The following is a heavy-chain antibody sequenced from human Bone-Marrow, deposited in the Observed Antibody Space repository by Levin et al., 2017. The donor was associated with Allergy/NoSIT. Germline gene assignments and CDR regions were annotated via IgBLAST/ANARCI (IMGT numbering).Heavy chain of an antibody. CDR1: GFTISDYN. CDR2: LSSGWSR. CDR3: AREVRGGNGDGFDV. J-gene: IGHJ3*01. V-gene: IGHV3-69-1*02. D-gene: IGHD3-10*01. Sequence: GGSLRLSCGASGFTISDYNMHWVRQVPGQGLQWVSYLSSGWSRTPDQGRFTISSDTAENSLYLHMDSLRTADTAGYYCAREVRGGNGDGFDVWGQGTLVTVSS.